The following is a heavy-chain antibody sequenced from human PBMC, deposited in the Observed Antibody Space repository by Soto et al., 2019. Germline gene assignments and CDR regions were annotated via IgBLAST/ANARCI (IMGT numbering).Heavy chain of an antibody. CDR3: ARSGVGNWFDP. CDR1: GFTFSSYG. Sequence: GGSLRLSCAASGFTFSSYGMHWVRQAPGKGLEWVAVIWYDGSNKYYADSVKGRFTISRDNSKNTLYLQMNSLRAEDTAVYYCARSGVGNWFDPWGQGTLVTVSS. J-gene: IGHJ5*02. V-gene: IGHV3-33*01. D-gene: IGHD7-27*01. CDR2: IWYDGSNK.